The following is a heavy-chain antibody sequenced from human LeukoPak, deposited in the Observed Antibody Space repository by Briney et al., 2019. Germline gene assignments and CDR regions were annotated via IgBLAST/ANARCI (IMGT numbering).Heavy chain of an antibody. Sequence: GGSLRLSCAASGFTFSNAWMSRVRQAPGKGLEWVGRIKSKTDGGTTDYAAPVKGRFTISRDDSKNTLYLQMNSLKTEDTAVYYCTTDSGSYYGHFSWGQGTLVTVSS. CDR1: GFTFSNAW. CDR2: IKSKTDGGTT. D-gene: IGHD1-26*01. J-gene: IGHJ5*02. V-gene: IGHV3-15*01. CDR3: TTDSGSYYGHFS.